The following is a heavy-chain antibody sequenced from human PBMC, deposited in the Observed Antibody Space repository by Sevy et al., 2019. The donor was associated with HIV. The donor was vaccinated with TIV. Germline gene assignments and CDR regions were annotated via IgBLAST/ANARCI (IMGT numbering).Heavy chain of an antibody. CDR1: GYSFTSYW. CDR2: IYPGDSDT. D-gene: IGHD6-6*01. CDR3: ARPGSSGYSSSVVDY. J-gene: IGHJ4*02. V-gene: IGHV5-51*01. Sequence: GESLKISCKGSGYSFTSYWIGWVRQMPGKGLEWMGIIYPGDSDTRYSPSFQGRVTISADKSISTAYLQWSSLKASDTAMYYCARPGSSGYSSSVVDYWGQGTLVTVSS.